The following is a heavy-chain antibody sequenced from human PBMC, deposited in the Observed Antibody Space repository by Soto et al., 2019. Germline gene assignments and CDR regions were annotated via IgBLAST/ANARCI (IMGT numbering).Heavy chain of an antibody. CDR2: ISSNGGST. V-gene: IGHV3-64D*08. CDR3: VKEVGHYDFWSGYYNQAFDY. Sequence: GGSLRLSCAASGFTFSSYSMNWVRQAPGKGLEYVSAISSNGGSTYYADSVKGRFTISRDNSKNTLYLQMSSLRAEDTAVYYCVKEVGHYDFWSGYYNQAFDYWGQGTLVTVSS. J-gene: IGHJ4*02. D-gene: IGHD3-3*01. CDR1: GFTFSSYS.